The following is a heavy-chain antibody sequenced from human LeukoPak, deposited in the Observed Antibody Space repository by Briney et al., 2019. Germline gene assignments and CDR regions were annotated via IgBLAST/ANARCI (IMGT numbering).Heavy chain of an antibody. V-gene: IGHV3-7*01. CDR1: GFTFSRHL. CDR2: IYQDGREK. CDR3: AGERPSSSWYDY. J-gene: IGHJ4*02. D-gene: IGHD6-13*01. Sequence: GSLRLSCAASGFTFSRHLMTWVRQAPGKGLEWVANIYQDGREKYYAGSVKGRFTISRDNAKNSLFLQMDSLRAEDTAVYYCAGERPSSSWYDYWGQGTLVTVSS.